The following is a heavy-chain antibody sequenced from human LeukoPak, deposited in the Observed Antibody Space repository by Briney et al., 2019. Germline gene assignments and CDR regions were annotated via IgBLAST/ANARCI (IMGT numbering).Heavy chain of an antibody. Sequence: ASETLSLTCAVPGGSISSSNWWSWVRQPPGKGLEWIGQIYHSGSTNYNPSLKSRVTISVDKSKNQFSLKLRSVTAADTAVYYCARPLSLGYCSGGSCYGRGAWFDRWGQGTLVTVSS. D-gene: IGHD2-15*01. V-gene: IGHV4-4*02. CDR1: GGSISSSNW. CDR3: ARPLSLGYCSGGSCYGRGAWFDR. CDR2: IYHSGST. J-gene: IGHJ5*02.